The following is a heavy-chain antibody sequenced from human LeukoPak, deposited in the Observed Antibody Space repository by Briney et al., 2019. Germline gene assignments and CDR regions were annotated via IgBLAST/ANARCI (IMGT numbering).Heavy chain of an antibody. CDR3: ARHARDCSGGSCYDGYY. V-gene: IGHV5-51*01. Sequence: SGESLKISCKGSGYSFTSYWIGWVRQMPGKGLEWMGIIYPGDSDTRYSPSFQGQVTISADKSISTAYLQWSSLKASDTAMYYCARHARDCSGGSCYDGYYWGQGTLVTVSS. J-gene: IGHJ4*02. D-gene: IGHD2-15*01. CDR1: GYSFTSYW. CDR2: IYPGDSDT.